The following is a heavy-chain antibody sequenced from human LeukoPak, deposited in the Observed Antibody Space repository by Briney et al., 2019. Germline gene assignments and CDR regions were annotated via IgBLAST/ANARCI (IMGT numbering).Heavy chain of an antibody. CDR1: GFTFSDYY. Sequence: PGGSLRLSCAASGFTFSDYYMSWSRQAPGKGLEWVSYISSSGSTIYYADSVKGRFTISRDNAKNSLYLQMNILRAEDTAVYYCARDTEDYCYDSSGHRDYWGQGTLVTVPS. J-gene: IGHJ4*02. V-gene: IGHV3-11*01. CDR2: ISSSGSTI. D-gene: IGHD3-22*01. CDR3: ARDTEDYCYDSSGHRDY.